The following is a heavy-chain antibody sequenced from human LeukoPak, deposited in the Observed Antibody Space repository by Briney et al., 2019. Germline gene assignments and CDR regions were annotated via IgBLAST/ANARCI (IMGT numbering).Heavy chain of an antibody. V-gene: IGHV3-66*01. Sequence: GGSLRLSCAASGFTVSYNYMSWVRQAAGKGLEWVSVIYSGGNTYYADSVKGRFSISRDNSKNTLHLQMNSLRVEDTAVYYCARDFCSAGSCYPDNWGQGTLVTVSS. CDR1: GFTVSYNY. D-gene: IGHD2-15*01. CDR3: ARDFCSAGSCYPDN. J-gene: IGHJ4*02. CDR2: IYSGGNT.